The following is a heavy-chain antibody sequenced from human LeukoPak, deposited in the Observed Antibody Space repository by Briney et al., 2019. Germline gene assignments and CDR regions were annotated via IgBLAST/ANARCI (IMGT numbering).Heavy chain of an antibody. V-gene: IGHV1-69*05. CDR1: GGTFSSYA. CDR2: SILIFGTA. CDR3: ARELGIVAARY. D-gene: IGHD1-26*01. J-gene: IGHJ4*02. Sequence: SVKVSCKASGGTFSSYAISWVRQAPGQGLEWMGGSILIFGTANYAQKFQGRVTITTDESTSTAYMELSSLRSEDTAVYYCARELGIVAARYWGQGTLVTVSS.